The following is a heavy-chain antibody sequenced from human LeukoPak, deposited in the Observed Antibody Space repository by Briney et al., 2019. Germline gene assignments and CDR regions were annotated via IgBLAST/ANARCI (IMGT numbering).Heavy chain of an antibody. CDR3: ARVGRGSGWYFDL. D-gene: IGHD6-19*01. Sequence: ASVQVSCEASGGTFSSYAISWVRQAPGQGLEWMGGIIPIFGTANYAQKFQGRVTITADESTSTAYMELSSLRSEDTAVYYCARVGRGSGWYFDLWGRGTLVTVSS. V-gene: IGHV1-69*13. CDR2: IIPIFGTA. J-gene: IGHJ2*01. CDR1: GGTFSSYA.